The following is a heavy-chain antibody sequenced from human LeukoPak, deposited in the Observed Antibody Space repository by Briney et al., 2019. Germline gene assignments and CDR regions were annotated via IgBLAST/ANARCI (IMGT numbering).Heavy chain of an antibody. Sequence: SQTLSLTCTVSRSSMNNFYWTWIRQPAGKGLESIGGIQTAGSSNYNPSLRSRVTMPLDTSKSQFSLSLSPVTAADTAVYYCARGHSGSYYGSWGQGTLVTVSS. CDR2: IQTAGSS. V-gene: IGHV4-4*07. CDR3: ARGHSGSYYGS. CDR1: RSSMNNFY. D-gene: IGHD3-10*01. J-gene: IGHJ4*02.